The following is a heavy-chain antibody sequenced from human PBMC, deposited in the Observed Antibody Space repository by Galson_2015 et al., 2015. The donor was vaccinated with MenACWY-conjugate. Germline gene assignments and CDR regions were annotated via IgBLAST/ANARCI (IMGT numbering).Heavy chain of an antibody. V-gene: IGHV3-23*01. J-gene: IGHJ4*02. CDR2: VSGSGGST. Sequence: SLRLSCAASGFTFSNYAMCWVRQAPGKGLEWVSAVSGSGGSTYYADSVKGRFTISRDNSKSTLYLQMNSLRAEDTAVYYCAKDSIYYSNYGFDYWGQGTLVAVSS. CDR3: AKDSIYYSNYGFDY. CDR1: GFTFSNYA. D-gene: IGHD4-11*01.